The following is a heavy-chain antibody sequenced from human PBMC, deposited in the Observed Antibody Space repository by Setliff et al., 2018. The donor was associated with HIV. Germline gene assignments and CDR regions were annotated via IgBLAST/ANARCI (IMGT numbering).Heavy chain of an antibody. CDR3: ARETNASGSLTAYWYFDL. CDR1: GGSISSGDYY. CDR2: IYNSGST. Sequence: PSETLSLTCTVSGGSISSGDYYWTWIRQPPGKGLEWIGYIYNSGSTYYEPSLRGRVTISIGRSKNQFSLKLNSVTAADTAVYYCARETNASGSLTAYWYFDLWGRGTLVTVSS. J-gene: IGHJ2*01. D-gene: IGHD3-10*01. V-gene: IGHV4-30-4*08.